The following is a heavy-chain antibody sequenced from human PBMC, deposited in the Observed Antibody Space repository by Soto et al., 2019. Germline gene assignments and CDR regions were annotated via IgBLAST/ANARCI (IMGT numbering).Heavy chain of an antibody. CDR1: GYTFTDYY. D-gene: IGHD2-2*01. CDR2: INPNSGAT. V-gene: IGHV1-2*04. CDR3: PRSHCXSPGCYEYQYYGMDV. J-gene: IGHJ6*02. Sequence: ASVKVSCKASGYTFTDYYLYWVRQAPGQGLEWMGWINPNSGATNYAQKFQGWVTMTRDTSISTAYMEVRRLKSDDTAVYYCPRSHCXSPGCYEYQYYGMDVWG.